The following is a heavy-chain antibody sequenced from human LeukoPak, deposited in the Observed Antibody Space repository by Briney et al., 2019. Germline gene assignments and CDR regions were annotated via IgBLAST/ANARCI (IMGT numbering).Heavy chain of an antibody. CDR2: ISGSGYTI. D-gene: IGHD6-25*01. V-gene: IGHV3-11*01. CDR3: ARPNGIAATTTVNYYGMDV. CDR1: GFTFSDYY. Sequence: PGGSLRLSCSASGFTFSDYYMTWIRQAPGKGLEWVSYISGSGYTIDYADSVKGRFTVSRDNAMNTLFLQMNSLRVEDAAVYYCARPNGIAATTTVNYYGMDVWGQGTMVTVSS. J-gene: IGHJ6*02.